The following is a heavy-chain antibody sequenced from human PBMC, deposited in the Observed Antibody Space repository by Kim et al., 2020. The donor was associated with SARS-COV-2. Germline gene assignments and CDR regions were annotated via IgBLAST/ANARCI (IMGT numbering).Heavy chain of an antibody. V-gene: IGHV4-31*02. Sequence: YNPSLKRRVTLSVATSKNQFSLKLSSVTAADTAVYYCARDLDGYGYYFDFWGQGTLVTVSS. J-gene: IGHJ4*02. CDR3: ARDLDGYGYYFDF. D-gene: IGHD5-12*01.